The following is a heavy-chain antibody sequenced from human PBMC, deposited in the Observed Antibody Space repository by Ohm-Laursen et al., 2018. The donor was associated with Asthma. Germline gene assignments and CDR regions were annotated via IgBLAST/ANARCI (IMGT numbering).Heavy chain of an antibody. Sequence: GASVKVSCKVSGYTFTSYGISWVRQAPGQGLEWMGWISAYNGNTNYAQKLQGRVTMTTDTSTSTAYMELRSLRSDDTAVYYCASARFPHRGVDIVATSGFDYWGQGTLVTVSS. CDR1: GYTFTSYG. J-gene: IGHJ4*02. D-gene: IGHD5-12*01. CDR3: ASARFPHRGVDIVATSGFDY. V-gene: IGHV1-18*01. CDR2: ISAYNGNT.